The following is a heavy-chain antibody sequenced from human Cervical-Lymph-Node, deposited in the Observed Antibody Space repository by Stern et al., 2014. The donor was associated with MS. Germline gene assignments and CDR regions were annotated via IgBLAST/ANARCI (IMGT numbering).Heavy chain of an antibody. CDR3: ARAGGTYPVDH. J-gene: IGHJ4*02. CDR2: ISARTGNT. D-gene: IGHD1-26*01. Sequence: VQLVESGTEVKKPGASVTVSCKASGYTFTNYGITWVRQAPGQGLEWLGWISARTGNTMYAQKLQGRVTMTTDTSTSTAYMELRSLRSDDTAVYYCARAGGTYPVDHWGQGTLVTVPS. CDR1: GYTFTNYG. V-gene: IGHV1-18*04.